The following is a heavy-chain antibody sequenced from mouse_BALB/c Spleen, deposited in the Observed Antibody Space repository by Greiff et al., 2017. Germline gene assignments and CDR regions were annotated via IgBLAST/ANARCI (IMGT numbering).Heavy chain of an antibody. Sequence: EVKLVESGPELVKPGASVKVSCKASGYAFTSYNMYWVKQSHGKSLEWIGYIDPYNGGTSYNQKFKGKATLTVDKSSSTAYMHLNSLTSEDSAVYYCARSYRYDDGYFDYWGQGTTLTVSS. J-gene: IGHJ2*01. D-gene: IGHD2-14*01. CDR3: ARSYRYDDGYFDY. V-gene: IGHV1S135*01. CDR1: GYAFTSYN. CDR2: IDPYNGGT.